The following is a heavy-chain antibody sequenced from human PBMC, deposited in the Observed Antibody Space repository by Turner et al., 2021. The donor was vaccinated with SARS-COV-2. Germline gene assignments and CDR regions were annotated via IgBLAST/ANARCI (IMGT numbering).Heavy chain of an antibody. J-gene: IGHJ3*02. Sequence: QVQLQESGPGLVKPSQTLSLTCTVSCGSISSGGYYWSWIRQHPGKGLEWIGYIYDSGSTYYNPTLKSRVTISVDTSKNQFSLKLSSVTAADTAVYYCARLAAWGAFDIWGQGTMVTISS. CDR1: CGSISSGGYY. CDR2: IYDSGST. V-gene: IGHV4-31*03. D-gene: IGHD6-25*01. CDR3: ARLAAWGAFDI.